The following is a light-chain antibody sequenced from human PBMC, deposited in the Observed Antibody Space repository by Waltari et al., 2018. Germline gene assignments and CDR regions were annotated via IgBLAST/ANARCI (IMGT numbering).Light chain of an antibody. CDR2: YDS. V-gene: IGLV3-21*04. CDR1: KIGSKR. Sequence: YVLTPPPSVSGDPGTTARLQCVGDKIGSKRVRWYQQKPGPAPVLVMFYDSDRPSEIPERFSGSNSGNTATLTISWVEAGDEADYHCQVWDDVTDSGVFGGGTKLTVL. J-gene: IGLJ3*02. CDR3: QVWDDVTDSGV.